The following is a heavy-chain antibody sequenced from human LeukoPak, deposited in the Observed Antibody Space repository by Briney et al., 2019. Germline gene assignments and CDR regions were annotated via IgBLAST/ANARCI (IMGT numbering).Heavy chain of an antibody. J-gene: IGHJ6*04. Sequence: SETLSLTCTVSGGSISSYYWSWIRQPPGKGLEWIGYIYYSGSTNYNPSLESRVTISIDTSKNQFSLKLSSVTAADTAVYYCARETTLGPTSRMDVWGKGTTVTVSS. CDR2: IYYSGST. CDR1: GGSISSYY. D-gene: IGHD1-26*01. CDR3: ARETTLGPTSRMDV. V-gene: IGHV4-59*12.